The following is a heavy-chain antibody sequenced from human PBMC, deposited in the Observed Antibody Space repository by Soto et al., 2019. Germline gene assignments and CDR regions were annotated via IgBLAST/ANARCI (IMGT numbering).Heavy chain of an antibody. CDR2: VYNSGST. V-gene: IGHV4-4*08. CDR3: ARADFWSEVFDY. J-gene: IGHJ4*02. CDR1: GDSMNSYF. Sequence: SETLSLTCTVSGDSMNSYFCSWVRQPPGKGLEWIGYVYNSGSTKYNPSLKNRATISLDTSKNQFSLKLSSVTAADTAVYFCARADFWSEVFDYWGQGTLVTVSS. D-gene: IGHD3-3*01.